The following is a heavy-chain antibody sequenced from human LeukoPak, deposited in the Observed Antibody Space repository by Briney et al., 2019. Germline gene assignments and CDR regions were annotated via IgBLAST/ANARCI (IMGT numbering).Heavy chain of an antibody. V-gene: IGHV3-74*01. D-gene: IGHD4-17*01. CDR2: INSDGSST. CDR3: AREATTVTYYFDY. CDR1: GFTFHSYW. J-gene: IGHJ4*02. Sequence: PGGSLRLSCAAPGFTFHSYWIDWVRPAPGKGMVWVSRINSDGSSTSYADSVKGRFTISRDNAKNTLYLQMNSLRAQDTAVYYCAREATTVTYYFDYWGQGTLVTVSS.